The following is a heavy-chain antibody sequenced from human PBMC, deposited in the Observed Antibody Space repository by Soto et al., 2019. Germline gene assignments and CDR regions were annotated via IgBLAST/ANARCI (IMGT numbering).Heavy chain of an antibody. D-gene: IGHD5-12*01. J-gene: IGHJ6*02. Sequence: QVQLEQSGAEVKKPGASVKVSCKASGYTFTGYYIHWVRQAPGEGLEWMGWINPNSGGTNYAQKFQGWVVMTRDTSISTAYMDLTRLKSDDTAVYYCACHLGSGFDPNALDVWGQGTTVTVS. V-gene: IGHV1-2*04. CDR1: GYTFTGYY. CDR3: ACHLGSGFDPNALDV. CDR2: INPNSGGT.